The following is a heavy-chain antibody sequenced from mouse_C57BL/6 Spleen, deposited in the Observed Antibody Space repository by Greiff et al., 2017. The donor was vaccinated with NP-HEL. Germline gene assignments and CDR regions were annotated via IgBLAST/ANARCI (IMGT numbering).Heavy chain of an antibody. CDR3: ARSKPYAMDY. J-gene: IGHJ4*01. V-gene: IGHV1-82*01. CDR1: GYAFSSSW. Sequence: LVESGPELVKPGASVKISCKASGYAFSSSWMNWVKQRPGKGLEWIGRIYPGDGDTNYNGKFKGKATLTADKSSSTAYMQLSSLTSEDSAVYFCARSKPYAMDYWGQGTSVTVSS. CDR2: IYPGDGDT.